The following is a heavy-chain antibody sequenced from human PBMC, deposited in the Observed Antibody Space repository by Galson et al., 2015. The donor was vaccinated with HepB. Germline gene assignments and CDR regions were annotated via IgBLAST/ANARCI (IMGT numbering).Heavy chain of an antibody. Sequence: SLRLSCEASGFTFSNAWMNWVRQAPGKGLEWVGRIKSKTDDGTTDYAAPVKGRFTISRDDSKNTLYLQMNSLKTEDTAVYYCTTDRVWLRLRVDYWGQGTLVTVSS. CDR3: TTDRVWLRLRVDY. J-gene: IGHJ4*02. V-gene: IGHV3-15*07. CDR1: GFTFSNAW. CDR2: IKSKTDDGTT. D-gene: IGHD5-12*01.